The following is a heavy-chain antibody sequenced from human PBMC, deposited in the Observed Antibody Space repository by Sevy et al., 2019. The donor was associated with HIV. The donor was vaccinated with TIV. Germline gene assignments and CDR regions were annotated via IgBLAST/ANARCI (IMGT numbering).Heavy chain of an antibody. CDR1: GYTFTSYR. Sequence: ASVKVSCHTSGYTFTSYRISWMRQAPGQGLEWMGWISAHNGDTDYVRNFQGRVTMITETSTSTAYMELRSLRSDDTAVYYCARAYCRGGRCYSLAYWGQGTLVTVSS. CDR2: ISAHNGDT. CDR3: ARAYCRGGRCYSLAY. V-gene: IGHV1-18*01. D-gene: IGHD2-15*01. J-gene: IGHJ4*02.